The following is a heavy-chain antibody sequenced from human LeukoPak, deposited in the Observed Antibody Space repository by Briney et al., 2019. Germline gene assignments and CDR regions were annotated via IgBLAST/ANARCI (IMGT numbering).Heavy chain of an antibody. V-gene: IGHV1-69*04. D-gene: IGHD3-22*01. CDR2: IIPILGIA. CDR3: ARDDVRDYDLDY. J-gene: IGHJ4*02. CDR1: GGTFSSYA. Sequence: SVKVSCKASGGTFSSYAISWVRQAPGQGLEWMGRIIPILGIANYAQKFQGRVTMTTDTSTSTAYMELRSLRSDDTAVYYCARDDVRDYDLDYWGQGALVTVSS.